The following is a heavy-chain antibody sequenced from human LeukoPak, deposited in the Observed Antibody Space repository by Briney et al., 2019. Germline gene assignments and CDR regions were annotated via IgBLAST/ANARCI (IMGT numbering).Heavy chain of an antibody. V-gene: IGHV3-74*01. CDR1: GFTFSSYW. Sequence: GGSLRLSCAGSGFTFSSYWMHWVRQAPGKGLVWVSRISSDGRSTSYADSVKGRFTISRDNAKNTLYLQMNSLRAEDTAVYYCARETSTGFDYWGQGTLVTVSS. D-gene: IGHD4-11*01. CDR3: ARETSTGFDY. CDR2: ISSDGRST. J-gene: IGHJ4*02.